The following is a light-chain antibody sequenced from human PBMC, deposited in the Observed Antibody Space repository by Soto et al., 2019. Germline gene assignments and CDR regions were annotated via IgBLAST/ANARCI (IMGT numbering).Light chain of an antibody. CDR3: CSYAGAFTYV. J-gene: IGLJ1*01. CDR1: SSDVGGYSY. V-gene: IGLV2-11*01. Sequence: QSALTQPRSVSGSPGHSVTISCTGTSSDVGGYSYVSWYQQHPGKAPKLMISDVSKRPSGVPDRFSGSKFGNTASLTISGLQAEDEADYYCCSYAGAFTYVFGSGTNLTV. CDR2: DVS.